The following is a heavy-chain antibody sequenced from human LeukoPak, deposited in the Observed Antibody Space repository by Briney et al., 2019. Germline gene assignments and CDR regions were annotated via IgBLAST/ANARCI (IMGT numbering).Heavy chain of an antibody. D-gene: IGHD3-22*01. CDR2: IGGSGGST. V-gene: IGHV3-23*01. CDR1: GFTFSSYA. CDR3: AKDLTMIVVVITFDY. Sequence: GGSLRLSCAASGFTFSSYAMSWVRQAPGKGLEWVSAIGGSGGSTYYADSVKGRFTISRDISKNTLYLQMNSLRAEDTAVYYCAKDLTMIVVVITFDYWGQGTLVTVSS. J-gene: IGHJ4*02.